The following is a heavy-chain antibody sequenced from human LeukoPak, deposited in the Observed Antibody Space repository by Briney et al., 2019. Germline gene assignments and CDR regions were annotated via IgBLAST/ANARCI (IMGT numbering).Heavy chain of an antibody. CDR2: ISGSGGST. CDR1: GFTFSSYA. CDR3: AKERFLEWLSRPYYFDY. Sequence: GGSLRLSCAASGFTFSSYAMSWVRQAPGKGLEWVSAISGSGGSTYHADSVKGRFTISRDNSKNTLYLQMNSLRAEDTAVYYCAKERFLEWLSRPYYFDYWGQGTLVTVSS. D-gene: IGHD3-3*01. J-gene: IGHJ4*02. V-gene: IGHV3-23*01.